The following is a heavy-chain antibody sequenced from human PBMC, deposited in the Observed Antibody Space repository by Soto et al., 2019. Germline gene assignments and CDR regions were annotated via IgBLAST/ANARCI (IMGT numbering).Heavy chain of an antibody. CDR3: AGGNALDV. Sequence: SGGSLRLSCAASRFTFSTDWMTWVRQTPGKGLEWVANIHQDGNEKYYMDSVKGRFTISRDNAKNSLYLQMTSPRAEDTAVYYCAGGNALDVWGQGTTVTVSS. CDR2: IHQDGNEK. J-gene: IGHJ6*02. V-gene: IGHV3-7*01. CDR1: RFTFSTDW.